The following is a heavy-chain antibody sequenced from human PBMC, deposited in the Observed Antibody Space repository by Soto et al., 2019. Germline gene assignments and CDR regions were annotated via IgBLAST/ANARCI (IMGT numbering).Heavy chain of an antibody. CDR1: RYTFTSYE. CDR2: INPSGGST. V-gene: IGHV1-46*01. CDR3: ARVEVVVVQAAMEWIWFAP. J-gene: IGHJ5*02. Sequence: ASVKVACTASRYTFTSYEMHWVREAPGQGLEWMGIINPSGGSTSYAQKFQGGVTMTRDTSTSTAYMDLSSLRSADTAVYYSARVEVVVVQAAMEWIWFAPWGQGTLVTVSS. D-gene: IGHD2-2*01.